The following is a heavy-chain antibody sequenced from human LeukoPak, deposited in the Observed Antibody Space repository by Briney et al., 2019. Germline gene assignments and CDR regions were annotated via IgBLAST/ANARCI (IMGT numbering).Heavy chain of an antibody. Sequence: SETLSLTCSVSGYFISSGYFWGWVRQSRGKGLEWIASIYHRGTTHYNPSLNSRVSISLDTSKNQFSLRMNSVTAADTAVYYCARDGGVNIAAATFDYWGQGTLVTVSS. CDR1: GYFISSGYF. CDR3: ARDGGVNIAAATFDY. CDR2: IYHRGTT. D-gene: IGHD6-13*01. V-gene: IGHV4-38-2*02. J-gene: IGHJ4*02.